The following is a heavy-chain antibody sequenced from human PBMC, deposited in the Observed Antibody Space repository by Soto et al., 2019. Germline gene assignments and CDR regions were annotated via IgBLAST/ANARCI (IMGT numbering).Heavy chain of an antibody. CDR2: TYFRSKWYN. D-gene: IGHD5-12*01. CDR1: GDSVSSNTAS. CDR3: AKGDNLGPKTGYAFDP. V-gene: IGHV6-1*01. J-gene: IGHJ5*02. Sequence: SQTLSLTCAISGDSVSSNTASWNWIRQSPSRGLEWLGRTYFRSKWYNDYAVSVKSRIIINPDTSNNQFSLQLNSVTPEDPAVYFCAKGDNLGPKTGYAFDPWGQGIMVTV.